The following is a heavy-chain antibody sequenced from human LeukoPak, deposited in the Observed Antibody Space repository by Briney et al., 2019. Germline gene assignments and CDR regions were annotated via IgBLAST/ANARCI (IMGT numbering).Heavy chain of an antibody. CDR2: ISVDSGKT. D-gene: IGHD7-27*01. Sequence: GASVKVSCKASGYTFTRYGFSWVRQAPGQGLEWMGWISVDSGKTNYAQKLQGRVTMTTDTSTSTAYMELRSLRSEDTAVYYCARNLPSTGDFDYWGQGTLVSVSS. V-gene: IGHV1-18*01. CDR1: GYTFTRYG. J-gene: IGHJ4*02. CDR3: ARNLPSTGDFDY.